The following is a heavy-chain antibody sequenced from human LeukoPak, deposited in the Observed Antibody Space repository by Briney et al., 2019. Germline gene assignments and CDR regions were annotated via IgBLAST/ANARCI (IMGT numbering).Heavy chain of an antibody. J-gene: IGHJ4*02. V-gene: IGHV3-21*01. CDR3: ARGPPRRGFFDY. CDR2: ISSSSSYI. Sequence: GGSLRLSCAASGFTFSSYSMNWVRQAPGKGLGWVSSISSSSSYIYYADSVKGRFTISRDNAKNSLYLQMNSLRAEDTAVYYCARGPPRRGFFDYWGQGTLVTVSS. CDR1: GFTFSSYS.